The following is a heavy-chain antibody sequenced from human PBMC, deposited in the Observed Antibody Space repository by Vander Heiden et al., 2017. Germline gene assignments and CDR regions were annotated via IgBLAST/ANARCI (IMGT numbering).Heavy chain of an antibody. CDR3: ARSLLLGTYYYDSSGYRAFDI. CDR1: GFTFSSYR. Sequence: GGGLVQPGGSLRLSCAASGFTFSSYRMSWVRQALGKGLEWVANIKQDGSEKYYVDSVKGRFTISRDNAKNSLYLQMNSLRAEDTAVYYCARSLLLGTYYYDSSGYRAFDIWGQGTMVTVSS. V-gene: IGHV3-7*01. D-gene: IGHD3-22*01. J-gene: IGHJ3*02. CDR2: IKQDGSEK.